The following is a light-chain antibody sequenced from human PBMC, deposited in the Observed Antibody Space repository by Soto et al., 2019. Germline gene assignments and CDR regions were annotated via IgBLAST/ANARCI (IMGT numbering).Light chain of an antibody. CDR3: QQSKTFPRT. CDR2: IAS. Sequence: AIQLTQSPSSLSASVGDRVTITCRACQGISSALAWYQQKPGKAPKVLIYIASRLQSGVPSRFSGRGSGTDFSLTISNLQPEDFATYGCQQSKTFPRTFGRGTKVDIK. CDR1: QGISSA. J-gene: IGKJ4*01. V-gene: IGKV1-13*02.